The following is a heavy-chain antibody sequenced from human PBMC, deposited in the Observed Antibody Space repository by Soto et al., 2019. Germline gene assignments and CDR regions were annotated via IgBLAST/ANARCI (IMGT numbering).Heavy chain of an antibody. Sequence: QVQLVESGGGVVQPGRSLRLSCAASGFTFSRYGMHWVRQAPGKGLEWVAVISYDGSNKYYADSVKGRFTISRDNSKNTLYLQMNSLRAEDTAVYYCAKDALSLYGSGSYYDYGMDVWGQGTTVTVSS. CDR1: GFTFSRYG. J-gene: IGHJ6*02. V-gene: IGHV3-30*18. CDR2: ISYDGSNK. D-gene: IGHD3-10*01. CDR3: AKDALSLYGSGSYYDYGMDV.